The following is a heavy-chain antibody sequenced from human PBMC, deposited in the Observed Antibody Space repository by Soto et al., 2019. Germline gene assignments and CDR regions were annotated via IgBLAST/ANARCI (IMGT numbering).Heavy chain of an antibody. V-gene: IGHV1-18*01. CDR3: ARAARDPVPMVRGVIVNFDY. J-gene: IGHJ4*02. CDR1: GYTFTSYG. Sequence: QVQLVQSGAEVKKPGASVKVSCKASGYTFTSYGISWVRQAPGQGLEWMGWISAYNGNTNYAQKLQGRVTLTTDTSTSTAYMQLRSLRSDDAAVYYCARAARDPVPMVRGVIVNFDYWGQGTLVTVSS. D-gene: IGHD3-10*01. CDR2: ISAYNGNT.